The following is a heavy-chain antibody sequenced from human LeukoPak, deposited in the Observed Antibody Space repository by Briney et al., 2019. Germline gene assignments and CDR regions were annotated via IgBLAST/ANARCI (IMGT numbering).Heavy chain of an antibody. CDR2: ISGSGGST. Sequence: GGSLRLSCAASGLTFSTYAMNWVRQAPGKGLEWVSGISGSGGSTYYADSVEGRFTISRDNSKNTLYLQMISLRAEDTAVYYCAKDPSGSYRDYYFDYWGQGTLVTVSS. V-gene: IGHV3-23*01. D-gene: IGHD1-26*01. CDR1: GLTFSTYA. CDR3: AKDPSGSYRDYYFDY. J-gene: IGHJ4*02.